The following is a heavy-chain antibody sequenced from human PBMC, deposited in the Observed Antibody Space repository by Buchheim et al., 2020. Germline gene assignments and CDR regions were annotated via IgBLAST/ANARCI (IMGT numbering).Heavy chain of an antibody. CDR2: IYYSGST. Sequence: QVQLQESGPGLVKPSQTLSLTCTVSGGSISSGGYYWSWIRQHPGKGLEWIGYIYYSGSTYYNPSLKSRDHISVDTSKNQFSLKLSSVTAADTAVYYCAREEGGKYCSSTSCYRHGMDVWGQGTT. J-gene: IGHJ6*02. D-gene: IGHD2-2*02. CDR3: AREEGGKYCSSTSCYRHGMDV. V-gene: IGHV4-31*03. CDR1: GGSISSGGYY.